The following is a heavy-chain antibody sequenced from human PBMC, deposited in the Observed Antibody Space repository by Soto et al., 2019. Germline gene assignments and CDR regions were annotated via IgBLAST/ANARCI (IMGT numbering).Heavy chain of an antibody. CDR2: IDPSDSYT. J-gene: IGHJ6*02. D-gene: IGHD5-18*01. CDR1: GYSFASYW. CDR3: ARRNTAMYYYYGMDV. V-gene: IGHV5-10-1*01. Sequence: GESLKLSCKGSGYSFASYWLSWVRQMPGKGLEWMGRIDPSDSYTNYSPSFQGHVTISADKSISTAYLQWSSLKASDTAMYYCARRNTAMYYYYGMDVWGQVTTVTVSS.